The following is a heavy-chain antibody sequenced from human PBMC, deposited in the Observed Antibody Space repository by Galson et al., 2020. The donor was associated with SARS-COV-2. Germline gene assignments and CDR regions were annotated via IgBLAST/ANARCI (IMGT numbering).Heavy chain of an antibody. CDR3: AKSGDSSSWCACWFDP. CDR2: ISGSGGST. V-gene: IGHV3-23*01. J-gene: IGHJ5*02. Sequence: GGSLRLSCAASGITFSSYAMSWVRQAPGKGLEWVSAISGSGGSTYYADSVKGRFTISRDNSKNTLYLQLNGLRAEDTAVYYCAKSGDSSSWCACWFDPWGQGTLVTVSS. D-gene: IGHD6-13*01. CDR1: GITFSSYA.